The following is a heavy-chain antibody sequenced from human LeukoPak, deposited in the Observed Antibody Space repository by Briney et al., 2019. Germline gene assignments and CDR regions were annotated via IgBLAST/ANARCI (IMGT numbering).Heavy chain of an antibody. Sequence: PSETPSLTCTVSGGSISSSSYYWGWIRQPPGKGLEWIGNVYYSGNTYYNPSLKSRVTISVDTSKNQFSLKLISVTAADTALYYCARHVRCGGDCSRLDYWGQGTLVTVSS. D-gene: IGHD2-21*02. J-gene: IGHJ4*02. V-gene: IGHV4-39*01. CDR2: VYYSGNT. CDR1: GGSISSSSYY. CDR3: ARHVRCGGDCSRLDY.